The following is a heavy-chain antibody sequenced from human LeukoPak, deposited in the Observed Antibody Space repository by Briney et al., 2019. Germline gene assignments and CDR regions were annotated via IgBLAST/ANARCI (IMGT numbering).Heavy chain of an antibody. V-gene: IGHV3-30*02. CDR3: ARDGTAAGLYFDL. D-gene: IGHD6-13*01. Sequence: PGGSLRLSCAASGFIFSDYGIHWVRQAPGKGLEWVAFIRFDGSSKYYTDSVKGRFTISRDNSRNTVYLQMNSLRVEDTAVYYCARDGTAAGLYFDLWGQGTLVTVSS. CDR1: GFIFSDYG. J-gene: IGHJ4*01. CDR2: IRFDGSSK.